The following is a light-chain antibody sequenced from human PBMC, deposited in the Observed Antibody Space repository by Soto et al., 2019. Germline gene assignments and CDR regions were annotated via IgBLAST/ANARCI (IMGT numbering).Light chain of an antibody. CDR2: AAS. CDR3: QQSYDTPPVT. Sequence: DIQMTQSPSSLSASVGDRVNITCRASQSISYYLHWYQQKPGKAPKLLIYAASSLQNGVPSRFSGSGSGADFTLTISGLQPEDFAIYYCQQSYDTPPVTFGQGTRLEIK. J-gene: IGKJ5*01. CDR1: QSISYY. V-gene: IGKV1-39*01.